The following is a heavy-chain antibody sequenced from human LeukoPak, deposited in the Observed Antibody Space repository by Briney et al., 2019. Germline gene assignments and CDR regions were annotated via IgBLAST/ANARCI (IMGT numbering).Heavy chain of an antibody. D-gene: IGHD5-24*01. J-gene: IGHJ4*02. CDR3: ARMKDGYNGYYFDY. Sequence: GGSLRLSCAASGFTFSSYWMSWVRQAPGKGLEGVANIKQDGSEKYYVDSVKGRFTISRDNAKNSLYLQMNSLRAEDTAVYYCARMKDGYNGYYFDYWGQGTLVTVSS. V-gene: IGHV3-7*01. CDR2: IKQDGSEK. CDR1: GFTFSSYW.